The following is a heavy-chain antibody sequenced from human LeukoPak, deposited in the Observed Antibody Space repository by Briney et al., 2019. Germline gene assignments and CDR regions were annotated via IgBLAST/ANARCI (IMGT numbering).Heavy chain of an antibody. J-gene: IGHJ4*02. D-gene: IGHD6-6*01. CDR3: ASLSMAGLDY. CDR2: IYSGGSA. V-gene: IGHV3-66*01. CDR1: GFTVRSNY. Sequence: RGSLRLSCAPSGFTVRSNYMSWVRQAPGKGMEWASVIYSGGSAYYADTVPCRFTISRDNAKNLLYLQMNSLRAEDTAVYYCASLSMAGLDYWGQATLVTVSS.